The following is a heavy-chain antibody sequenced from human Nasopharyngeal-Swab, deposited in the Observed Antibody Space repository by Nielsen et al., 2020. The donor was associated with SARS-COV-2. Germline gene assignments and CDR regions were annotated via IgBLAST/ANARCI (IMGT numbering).Heavy chain of an antibody. CDR1: GGSISSYY. J-gene: IGHJ6*03. V-gene: IGHV4-59*08. Sequence: SETLSLTCTVSGGSISSYYWSWIRQPPGKGLEWIGYIYYSGSTNYNPSLKSRVTISVDTSKNQFSLKLSSVTAADPAVYYCARLVYDSSGYYYPHYYYYYMDVWGKGTTVTVSS. CDR3: ARLVYDSSGYYYPHYYYYYMDV. CDR2: IYYSGST. D-gene: IGHD3-22*01.